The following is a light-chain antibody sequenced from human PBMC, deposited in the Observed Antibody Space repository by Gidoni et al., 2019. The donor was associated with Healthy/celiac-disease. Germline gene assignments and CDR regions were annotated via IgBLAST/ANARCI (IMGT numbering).Light chain of an antibody. CDR2: DTS. CDR1: TGAVTSGHY. J-gene: IGLJ3*02. Sequence: QPVVTQEPSLPVSPGGTVPLTCGFSTGAVTSGHYPYWFQQKPGQAPRTLIYDTSNKHSWTPARFSGSLLGGKAALTLSGAQPEDEAEYYCLLSYSGAHWVFGGGTKLTVL. CDR3: LLSYSGAHWV. V-gene: IGLV7-46*01.